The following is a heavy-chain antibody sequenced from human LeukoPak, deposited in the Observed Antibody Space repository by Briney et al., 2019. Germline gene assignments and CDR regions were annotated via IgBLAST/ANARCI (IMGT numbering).Heavy chain of an antibody. D-gene: IGHD3-22*01. CDR1: EFTFSSYA. J-gene: IGHJ3*02. CDR3: ARDTHYYDSSGQDAFDI. V-gene: IGHV3-66*01. CDR2: IYSGGST. Sequence: PGGSLRLSCAASEFTFSSYAMSWVRQAPGKGLEWVSVIYSGGSTYYADSVKGRFTISRDNSKNTLYLQMNSLRAEDTAVYYCARDTHYYDSSGQDAFDIWGQGTMVTVSS.